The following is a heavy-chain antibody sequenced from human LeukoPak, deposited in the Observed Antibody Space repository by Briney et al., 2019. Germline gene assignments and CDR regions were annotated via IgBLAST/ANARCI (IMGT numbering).Heavy chain of an antibody. CDR1: GYTFTSYY. D-gene: IGHD6-6*01. Sequence: GASVKVSCKASGYTFTSYYMHWVRQAPGQGLEWMGIINPSGGSTSYAQKFQGRVTMTRDTSTSTVCMELSSLRSEDTAVYYCARDPAARTDYYYYGMDVWGQGTTVTVSS. J-gene: IGHJ6*02. CDR2: INPSGGST. V-gene: IGHV1-46*01. CDR3: ARDPAARTDYYYYGMDV.